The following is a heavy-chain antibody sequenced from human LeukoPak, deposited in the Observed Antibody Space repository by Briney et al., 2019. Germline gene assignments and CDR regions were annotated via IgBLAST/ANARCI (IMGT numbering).Heavy chain of an antibody. CDR2: ISGSGGST. D-gene: IGHD1-26*01. Sequence: GGSLRLSCAASGFTFSSYAMSWVRQAPGKGLEWVSAISGSGGSTYYADSVKGRFTISRGNSKNTLYLQVNSLRAEDTAVYYCAKEVVGATDYFDYWGQGTLVTVSS. V-gene: IGHV3-23*01. J-gene: IGHJ4*02. CDR1: GFTFSSYA. CDR3: AKEVVGATDYFDY.